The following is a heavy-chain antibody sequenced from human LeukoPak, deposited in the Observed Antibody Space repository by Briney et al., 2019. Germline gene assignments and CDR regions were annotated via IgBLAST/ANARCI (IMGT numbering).Heavy chain of an antibody. D-gene: IGHD5-12*01. V-gene: IGHV3-21*01. CDR3: ARVRDTGYDPNDY. J-gene: IGHJ4*02. CDR1: GFTFSSYS. CDR2: ISSSSYI. Sequence: PGGSLRLFCAASGFTFSSYSMNWVRQAPGKGLEWVSSISSSSYIYYADSVKGRFTISRDNAKNSLYLQMNSLRAEDTAVYYCARVRDTGYDPNDYWGQGTLVTVSS.